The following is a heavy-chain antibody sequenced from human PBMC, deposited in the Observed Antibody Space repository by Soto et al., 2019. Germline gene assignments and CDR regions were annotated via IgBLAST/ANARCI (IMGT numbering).Heavy chain of an antibody. D-gene: IGHD6-6*01. CDR1: GESISSGGYY. J-gene: IGHJ4*02. CDR3: ARASSSSSAADY. CDR2: IYDSESA. V-gene: IGHV4-31*03. Sequence: QVQLQESGPGLVKPSQTLSLTCSVSGESISSGGYYWSWIRHHPGKGLEWIGYIYDSESAYYNPSLKSRVTNSMDTSKNHFARRLSSVTAADTAVYYCARASSSSSAADYWGQGTLATVSS.